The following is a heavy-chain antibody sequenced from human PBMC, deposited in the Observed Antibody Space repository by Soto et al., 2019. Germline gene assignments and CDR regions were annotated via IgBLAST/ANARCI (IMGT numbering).Heavy chain of an antibody. CDR2: IWYDGSNK. CDR1: GFTFSSYG. CDR3: ARGPRPGLRSVTNNWIDL. J-gene: IGHJ5*02. V-gene: IGHV3-33*01. D-gene: IGHD4-17*01. Sequence: GGSLRLSCAASGFTFSSYGMHWVRQAPGKGLEWVAVIWYDGSNKYYADSVKGRFTISRDNSKNTLYLQMNSLRAEDTAVYYCARGPRPGLRSVTNNWIDLSGQATLVTVSS.